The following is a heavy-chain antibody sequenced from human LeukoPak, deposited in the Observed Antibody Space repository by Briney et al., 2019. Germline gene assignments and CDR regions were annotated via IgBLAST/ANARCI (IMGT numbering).Heavy chain of an antibody. Sequence: PSETLSLTCTVSGASISSGDYFWTWIRQHPGKGLEWIGYIHYSGSTYYNPSIRSRMIISVDTTKKQFPRQLSSVTAADTAVYYCARVAADCGGARCYKGYLDYWGQGTLVTVSS. V-gene: IGHV4-31*03. CDR1: GASISSGDYF. J-gene: IGHJ4*02. D-gene: IGHD2-2*02. CDR2: IHYSGST. CDR3: ARVAADCGGARCYKGYLDY.